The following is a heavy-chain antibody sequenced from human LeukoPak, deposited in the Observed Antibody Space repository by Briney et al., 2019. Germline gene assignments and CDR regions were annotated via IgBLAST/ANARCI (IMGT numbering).Heavy chain of an antibody. V-gene: IGHV3-30*02. CDR2: IRYDGGNK. D-gene: IGHD3-22*01. CDR3: AKGLGSGYQFDY. CDR1: GFSFSSYG. J-gene: IGHJ4*02. Sequence: GGSLRLSCAASGFSFSSYGMHWVRQAPGKGLEWVAFIRYDGGNKFYADSVKGRFTISRDNSKNTLHLQMNSLRVEDTAVYYCAKGLGSGYQFDYWGQGTLVTVSS.